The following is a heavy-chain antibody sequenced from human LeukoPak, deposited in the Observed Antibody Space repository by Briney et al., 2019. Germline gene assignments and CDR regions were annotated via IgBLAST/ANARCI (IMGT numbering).Heavy chain of an antibody. CDR3: ARYSSKTCYYVDY. V-gene: IGHV4-39*01. J-gene: IGHJ4*02. CDR2: IYYTGST. CDR1: GGSISSSSYY. Sequence: KPSETLSLTCAVSGGSISSSSYYWGWIRQPPGRGLEWIGSIYYTGSTYYNPSLKSRVTISVDTSKNQFSLRLSSVTAADTAVYYCARYSSKTCYYVDYWGQGTLVTVSS. D-gene: IGHD2-2*01.